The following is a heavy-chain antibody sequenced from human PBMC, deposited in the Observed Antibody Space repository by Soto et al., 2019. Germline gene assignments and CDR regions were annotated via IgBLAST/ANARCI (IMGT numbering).Heavy chain of an antibody. CDR1: GGSISSNTYF. CDR2: IYYGGST. V-gene: IGHV4-39*01. Sequence: QLQLQESGPGLVKPSETLSLTCTVSGGSISSNTYFWGWIRQPPGKGLEWIGSIYYGGSTYYNPSLKSRVTISVDTSKNQFSLKLSSVTAADTAVYYCARPAAAGMATHAFDIWGQGTMVTVSS. D-gene: IGHD6-13*01. CDR3: ARPAAAGMATHAFDI. J-gene: IGHJ3*02.